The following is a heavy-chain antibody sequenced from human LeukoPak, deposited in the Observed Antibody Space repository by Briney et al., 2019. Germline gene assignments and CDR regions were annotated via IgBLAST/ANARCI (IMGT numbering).Heavy chain of an antibody. Sequence: SETLSLTCTVSGGSISSSSYYWGWIRQPPGKGLEWIGSIYYSGSTYYNPSLKSRVTISVDTSKNQFSLKLSSVTAADTAVYYCAREGLNMVRGVIPKEAWGWFDPWGQGTLVTVSS. CDR3: AREGLNMVRGVIPKEAWGWFDP. CDR1: GGSISSSSYY. CDR2: IYYSGST. D-gene: IGHD3-10*01. J-gene: IGHJ5*02. V-gene: IGHV4-39*07.